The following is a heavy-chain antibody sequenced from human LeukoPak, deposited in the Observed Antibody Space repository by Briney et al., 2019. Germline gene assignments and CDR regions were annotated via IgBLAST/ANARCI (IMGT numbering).Heavy chain of an antibody. CDR2: IYYSGST. J-gene: IGHJ5*02. V-gene: IGHV4-39*01. CDR1: GGSISSSSYY. Sequence: PSETLSLTCTVSGGSISSSSYYWGWIRQPPGKGLEWIGSIYYSGSTYYNPSLKSRVTISVDTSKNQFSLKLSSVTAADTAVYYCARHHAGLYCCSTSCLNWFDPWGQGTLVTVSS. CDR3: ARHHAGLYCCSTSCLNWFDP. D-gene: IGHD2-2*01.